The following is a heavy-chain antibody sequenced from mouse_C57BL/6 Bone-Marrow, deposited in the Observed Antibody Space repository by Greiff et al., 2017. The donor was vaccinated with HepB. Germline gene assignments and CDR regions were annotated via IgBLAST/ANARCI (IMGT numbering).Heavy chain of an antibody. CDR3: ARDPYYGNYLAWFAY. D-gene: IGHD2-10*01. Sequence: VQLQQPGAELVKPGASVKMSCKASGYTFTSYWITWVKQRPGQGLEWIGDIYPGSGSTNYNEKFKSKATLTVDTSSSTAYMQLSSLTSEDSAVYYCARDPYYGNYLAWFAYWGQGTLVTVSA. CDR1: GYTFTSYW. V-gene: IGHV1-55*01. J-gene: IGHJ3*01. CDR2: IYPGSGST.